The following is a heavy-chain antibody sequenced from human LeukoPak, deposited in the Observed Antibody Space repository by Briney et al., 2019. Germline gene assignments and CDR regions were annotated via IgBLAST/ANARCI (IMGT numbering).Heavy chain of an antibody. CDR3: ARGLYSSRYYYYYYMDV. CDR2: MNPNSGNT. J-gene: IGHJ6*03. CDR1: GYSFTNYD. Sequence: ASVKVSCKASGYSFTNYDINWVRQATGQGLEWMGWMNPNSGNTGYAQKFQGRVTITRNTSISTAYMELSSLRSEDTAVYYCARGLYSSRYYYYYYMDVWGKGTTVTVSS. V-gene: IGHV1-8*03. D-gene: IGHD6-13*01.